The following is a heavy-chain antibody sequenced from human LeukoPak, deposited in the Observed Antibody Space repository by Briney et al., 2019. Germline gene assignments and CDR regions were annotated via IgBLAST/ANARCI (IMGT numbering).Heavy chain of an antibody. V-gene: IGHV4-59*12. CDR2: IYYSGST. D-gene: IGHD2-15*01. Sequence: PSETLSLTCTVSGGSISSYYWSWIRQPPGKGLEWIGYIYYSGSTNYNPSLKSRVTISVDTSKNQFSLKLSSVTAADTAVYYCARLYCSGGTCYSDRGAFDIWGQGTMVTVSS. J-gene: IGHJ3*02. CDR1: GGSISSYY. CDR3: ARLYCSGGTCYSDRGAFDI.